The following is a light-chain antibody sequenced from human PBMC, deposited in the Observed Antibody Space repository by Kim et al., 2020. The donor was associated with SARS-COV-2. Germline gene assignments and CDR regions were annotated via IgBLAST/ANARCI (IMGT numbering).Light chain of an antibody. CDR2: EVT. CDR1: TSDIGNYNR. CDR3: FSFTSSGSFV. Sequence: QSALTQPPSVSGSPGQSFTISCIGSTSDIGNYNRVSWYQQSPGTAPKLLIYEVTKRPSGVPDRFSGSKSDNTASLTISGLQPDDEADYSCFSFTSSGSFVFGTGTKVTVL. J-gene: IGLJ1*01. V-gene: IGLV2-18*02.